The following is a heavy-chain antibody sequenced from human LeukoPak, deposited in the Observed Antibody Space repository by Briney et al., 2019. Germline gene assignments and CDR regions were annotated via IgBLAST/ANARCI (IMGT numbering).Heavy chain of an antibody. V-gene: IGHV4-61*02. D-gene: IGHD6-13*01. Sequence: SQTLSLTCTVSGGSISSGSYYWSWIRQPAGKGLEWIGRIYTSGSTNYNPSLKSRVTISVDTSKNQFSLKLSSVTAADTAVYYCARDHDAVEAAAGTHWFDPWGQGTLVTVSS. CDR1: GGSISSGSYY. CDR2: IYTSGST. J-gene: IGHJ5*02. CDR3: ARDHDAVEAAAGTHWFDP.